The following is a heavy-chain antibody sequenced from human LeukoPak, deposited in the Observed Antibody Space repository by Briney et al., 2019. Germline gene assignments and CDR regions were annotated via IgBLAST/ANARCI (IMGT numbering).Heavy chain of an antibody. V-gene: IGHV4-38-2*02. D-gene: IGHD3-10*01. CDR3: ARDSVKFGSGSSGHYYYMDV. J-gene: IGHJ6*03. CDR2: IYHSGTT. Sequence: SETLSLTCTVSGYSISSGYYWGWIRQPPGKGLEWIGSIYHSGTTYYNPSLKSRVTISVDTSKNQFSLKLSSVTAADTAVYYCARDSVKFGSGSSGHYYYMDVWGKGTTVTVSS. CDR1: GYSISSGYY.